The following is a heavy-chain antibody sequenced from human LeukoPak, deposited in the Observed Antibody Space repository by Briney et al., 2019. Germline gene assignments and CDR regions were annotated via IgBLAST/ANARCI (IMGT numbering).Heavy chain of an antibody. V-gene: IGHV4-38-2*02. CDR2: IYHSGST. CDR1: GYSISSGYY. J-gene: IGHJ5*02. CDR3: AREEDIVVVVAATGWFDP. Sequence: SETLSLTCAVSGYSISSGYYWGWIRQPPGKGLEWIGSIYHSGSTYYNPSLKSRVTISVDTSKNQFSLKLSSVTAADTAVYYCAREEDIVVVVAATGWFDPWGQGTLVTASS. D-gene: IGHD2-15*01.